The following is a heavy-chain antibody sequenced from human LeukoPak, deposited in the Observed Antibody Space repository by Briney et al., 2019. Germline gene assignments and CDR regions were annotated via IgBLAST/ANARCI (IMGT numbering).Heavy chain of an antibody. CDR2: IYYSGST. CDR1: GGSVSSGSYY. J-gene: IGHJ4*02. Sequence: SETLSLTCTVSGGSVSSGSYYWSWIRQPPGKGLEWIGYIYYSGSTNYNPSLKSRVTISVDTSKNQFSLKLSSVTAADTAVYYCARLVVPAATKYYFDYWGQGTLVTVSS. V-gene: IGHV4-61*01. D-gene: IGHD2-2*01. CDR3: ARLVVPAATKYYFDY.